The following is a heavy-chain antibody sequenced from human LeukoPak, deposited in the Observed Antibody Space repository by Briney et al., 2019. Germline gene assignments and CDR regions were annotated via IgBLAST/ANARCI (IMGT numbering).Heavy chain of an antibody. J-gene: IGHJ4*02. CDR2: IKQDGSEK. CDR3: ARGYYDSSGYSPIDY. Sequence: GGSLRLSCAASGFTVSSNYMSWVRQAPGKGLEWVANIKQDGSEKYYVDSVKGRFTISRDNAKNSLYLQMNSLRAEDTAVYYCARGYYDSSGYSPIDYWGQGTLVTVSS. CDR1: GFTVSSNY. D-gene: IGHD3-22*01. V-gene: IGHV3-7*04.